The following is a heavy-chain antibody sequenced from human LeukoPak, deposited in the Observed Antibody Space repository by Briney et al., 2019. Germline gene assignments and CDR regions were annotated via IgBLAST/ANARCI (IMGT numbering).Heavy chain of an antibody. CDR3: AREAYDSGSFRTDYYYMDV. D-gene: IGHD3-10*01. CDR2: MNPNSGNT. Sequence: ASVKVSCKASGYTFTSYDINWVRQATGQGLEWMGWMNPNSGNTGYAQRFQGRVTMTRNTSIGTAYMELSSLRSDDTAVYYCAREAYDSGSFRTDYYYMDVWGKGTTVTISS. V-gene: IGHV1-8*01. J-gene: IGHJ6*03. CDR1: GYTFTSYD.